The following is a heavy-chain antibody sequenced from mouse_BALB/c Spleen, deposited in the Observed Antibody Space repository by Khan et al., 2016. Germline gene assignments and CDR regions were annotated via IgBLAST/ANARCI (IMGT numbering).Heavy chain of an antibody. V-gene: IGHV2-6-7*01. CDR2: KWGDGRT. Sequence: VQLQESGPGLVAPSQSLSITCTVSGFSLTGYGVNWVRQPPGKGLEWLGKKWGDGRTDYNSALKSRVSISKDNSKSQVFLKMNSLQTDDTANYYCSSDYDGFAYWGQGTLVIVSA. D-gene: IGHD2-12*01. CDR1: GFSLTGYG. CDR3: SSDYDGFAY. J-gene: IGHJ3*01.